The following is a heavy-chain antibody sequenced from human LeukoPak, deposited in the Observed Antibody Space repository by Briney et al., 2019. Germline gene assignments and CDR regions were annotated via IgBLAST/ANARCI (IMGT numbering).Heavy chain of an antibody. J-gene: IGHJ5*02. CDR3: ARLGYSNYAWFDP. Sequence: GESLKISFKGSGYSFTSYWIGWVRPMPGKGLEWMGIIYPGDSDTRYSPSFQGQVTISADKSISTAYLQWSSLKASDTAMYYCARLGYSNYAWFDPWGQGTLVTVSS. CDR2: IYPGDSDT. D-gene: IGHD4-11*01. CDR1: GYSFTSYW. V-gene: IGHV5-51*01.